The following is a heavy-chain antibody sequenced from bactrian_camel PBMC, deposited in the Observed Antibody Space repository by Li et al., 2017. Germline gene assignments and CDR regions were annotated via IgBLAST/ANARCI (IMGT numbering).Heavy chain of an antibody. V-gene: IGHV3S40*01. J-gene: IGHJ7*01. CDR2: INSGGGNT. Sequence: QLVESGGGLVLPGESLRLSCAASGFTFSTYPMAWVRQAPGKGLEWVSTINSGGGNTYYADSVKGRFTVSRDNAQNTVYLQLSGLKTEDMAVYYCAQGSPSPLFDHFGMDYWGKGTQVTVS. CDR1: GFTFSTYP.